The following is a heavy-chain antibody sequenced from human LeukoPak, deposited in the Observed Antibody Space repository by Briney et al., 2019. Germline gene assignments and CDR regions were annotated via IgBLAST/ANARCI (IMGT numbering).Heavy chain of an antibody. D-gene: IGHD3-10*01. CDR3: AKDLYGSGSYPPYYYGMDV. CDR1: GFTVSSNY. CDR2: IYDIGST. Sequence: PGGSLRLSCAASGFTVSSNYMSWVRQAPGTGLEWVSIIYDIGSTYYADSVKGRFTISRDNSKNTLYLQMNSLRAEDTAVYYCAKDLYGSGSYPPYYYGMDVWGQGTTVTVSS. J-gene: IGHJ6*02. V-gene: IGHV3-53*01.